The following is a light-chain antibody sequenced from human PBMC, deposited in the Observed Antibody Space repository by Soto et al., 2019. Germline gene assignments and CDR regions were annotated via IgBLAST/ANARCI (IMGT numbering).Light chain of an antibody. V-gene: IGKV1-39*01. J-gene: IGKJ3*01. Sequence: DIPMTQSPPSLSASVGDRVSITCRASQTISTYVNWYQHKPGQAPKLLMYSASTLHTGVPSRFSGSGSGTHFTLTVTSLQPEDLATYFCQQSFSTPFTFGPGTRVDL. CDR1: QTISTY. CDR2: SAS. CDR3: QQSFSTPFT.